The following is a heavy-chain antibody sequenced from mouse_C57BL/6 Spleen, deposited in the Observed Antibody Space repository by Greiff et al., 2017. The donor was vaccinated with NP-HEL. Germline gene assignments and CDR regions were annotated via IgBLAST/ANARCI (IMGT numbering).Heavy chain of an antibody. D-gene: IGHD1-1*01. Sequence: EVQLQQSGPELVKPGASVKISCKASGYTFTDYYMNWVKQSHGKSLEWIGDINPNNGGTSYNQKFKGKATLTVDKSSSTAYMELRSLTSEDSAVYYCARGASSYDWYFDVWGTGTTVTVSS. CDR2: INPNNGGT. CDR1: GYTFTDYY. V-gene: IGHV1-26*01. J-gene: IGHJ1*03. CDR3: ARGASSYDWYFDV.